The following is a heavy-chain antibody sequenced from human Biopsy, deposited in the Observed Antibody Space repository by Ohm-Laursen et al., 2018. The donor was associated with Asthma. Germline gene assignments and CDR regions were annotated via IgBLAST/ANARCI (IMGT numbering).Heavy chain of an antibody. CDR1: GFTFSSYG. J-gene: IGHJ4*02. V-gene: IGHV3-30*03. CDR2: ISYDGSNK. CDR3: ASQSSGPDFWSGYYYFDY. D-gene: IGHD3-3*01. Sequence: SLRPSCAASGFTFSSYGMHWVRQAPGKGLEWVAVISYDGSNKYYADSVKGRFTISRDNSKNTLYLQMNSLRAEDTAVYYCASQSSGPDFWSGYYYFDYWGQGTRVTVSS.